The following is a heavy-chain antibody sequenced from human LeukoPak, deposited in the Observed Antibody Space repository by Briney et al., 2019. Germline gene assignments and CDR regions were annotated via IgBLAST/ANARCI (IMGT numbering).Heavy chain of an antibody. CDR3: ARDHIVVVPAANPYYYGMDV. CDR2: ISSSSSTI. J-gene: IGHJ6*02. V-gene: IGHV3-48*04. CDR1: GFTFSSYS. Sequence: PGGSLRLSCAASGFTFSSYSMNWVHQAPGKGLEWVSYISSSSSTIYYADSVKGRFTISRDNAKNSLYLQMNSLRAEDTAVYYCARDHIVVVPAANPYYYGMDVWGQGTTVTVSS. D-gene: IGHD2-2*01.